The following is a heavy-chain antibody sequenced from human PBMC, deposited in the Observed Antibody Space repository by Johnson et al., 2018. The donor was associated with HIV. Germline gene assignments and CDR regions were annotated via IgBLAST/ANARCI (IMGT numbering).Heavy chain of an antibody. D-gene: IGHD1-26*01. J-gene: IGHJ3*02. CDR3: ARDGPRGSYGAFDI. V-gene: IGHV3-30*04. Sequence: QVQLVESGGGVVQPGRSLRLSCAASGFTFSSYAMHWVRQAPGKGLEWVAVIYSGGNTYYADSVKGRFTISRDNSKNSLYLQMNSLRAEDTALYYCARDGPRGSYGAFDIWGQGTMVTVSS. CDR1: GFTFSSYA. CDR2: IYSGGNT.